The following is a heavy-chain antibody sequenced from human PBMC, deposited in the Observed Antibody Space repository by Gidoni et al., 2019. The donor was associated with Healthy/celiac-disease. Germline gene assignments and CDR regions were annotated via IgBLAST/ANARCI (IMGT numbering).Heavy chain of an antibody. D-gene: IGHD5-12*01. J-gene: IGHJ4*02. Sequence: EVQLVESGGGLVQPGGSLRLSCAASGFTLSSYWMSWVRQAPGKGLEWVANIKQDGSEKYYVDSVKGRFTISRDNAKNSLYLQMNSLRAEDTAVYYCARGPDIVATIVEYYFDYWGQGTLVTVSS. CDR1: GFTLSSYW. CDR2: IKQDGSEK. CDR3: ARGPDIVATIVEYYFDY. V-gene: IGHV3-7*01.